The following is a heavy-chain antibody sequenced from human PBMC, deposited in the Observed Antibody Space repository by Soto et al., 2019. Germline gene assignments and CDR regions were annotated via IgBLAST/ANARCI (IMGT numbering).Heavy chain of an antibody. V-gene: IGHV1-8*01. D-gene: IGHD6-13*01. Sequence: GASVKVSCKASGYTFTSYDINWVRQATGQGLEWMGWMNPNSGNTGYAQKFQGRVTMTRNTSISTAYMELSSLRSEDTAVYYCARGVKGYSSPPKKKPNWFDPWGQGTLVTVS. CDR1: GYTFTSYD. J-gene: IGHJ5*02. CDR3: ARGVKGYSSPPKKKPNWFDP. CDR2: MNPNSGNT.